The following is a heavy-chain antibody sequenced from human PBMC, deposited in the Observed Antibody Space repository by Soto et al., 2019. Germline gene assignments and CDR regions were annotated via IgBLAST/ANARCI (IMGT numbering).Heavy chain of an antibody. CDR3: ARDSSGPGYSYGKFDY. Sequence: SETLSLTCTVSGVSVSTGGYFWTWIRQHPGKGLEWIGNVYYSGMTYYNPSLRGRVSISLDPSESQFSLKLNSVTAADTAVYYCARDSSGPGYSYGKFDYWGQGALVTVSS. CDR1: GVSVSTGGYF. D-gene: IGHD5-18*01. V-gene: IGHV4-31*03. J-gene: IGHJ4*02. CDR2: VYYSGMT.